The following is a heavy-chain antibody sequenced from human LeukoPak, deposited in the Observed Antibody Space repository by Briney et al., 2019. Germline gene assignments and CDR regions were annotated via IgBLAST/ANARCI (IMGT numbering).Heavy chain of an antibody. CDR3: ARHSKEQLGEIYFDY. J-gene: IGHJ4*02. V-gene: IGHV4-38-2*01. Sequence: KPSETLSLTCAVSGYSISSGYYWGWIRQPPGKGLEWIGSIHHSGSTYYNPSLKSRVTISVDTSKNQFSLKLSSVTAADTAVYYCARHSKEQLGEIYFDYWGQGTLVTVSS. D-gene: IGHD1-1*01. CDR1: GYSISSGYY. CDR2: IHHSGST.